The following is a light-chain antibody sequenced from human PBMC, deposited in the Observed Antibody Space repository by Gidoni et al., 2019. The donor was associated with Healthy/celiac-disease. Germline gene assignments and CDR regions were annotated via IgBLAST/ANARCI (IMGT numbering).Light chain of an antibody. Sequence: SVLTQPPPASGTPRQRVTISCSGSSSNIGSNTVNWYQQLPGTAPKLLIYSNNQRPSGVPDRFSGSKSGTSASLAISGLQSEDEADYYCAAWDDSLNGPVFGGGTKLTVL. V-gene: IGLV1-44*01. CDR1: SSNIGSNT. CDR3: AAWDDSLNGPV. J-gene: IGLJ2*01. CDR2: SNN.